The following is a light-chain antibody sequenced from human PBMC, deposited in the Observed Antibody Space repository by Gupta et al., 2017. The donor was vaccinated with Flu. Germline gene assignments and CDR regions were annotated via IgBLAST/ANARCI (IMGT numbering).Light chain of an antibody. CDR2: AAY. J-gene: IGKJ1*01. Sequence: DIQMTQSPSSLSASVGDRVTITCRTSEHISNYVNWYQQKPGKAPKFLIYAAYSLQSGVPSRFSGSGSGTAFALTISSLQPEDFATYYCQQGYSSPWTFGLGTRVSI. CDR1: EHISNY. V-gene: IGKV1-39*01. CDR3: QQGYSSPWT.